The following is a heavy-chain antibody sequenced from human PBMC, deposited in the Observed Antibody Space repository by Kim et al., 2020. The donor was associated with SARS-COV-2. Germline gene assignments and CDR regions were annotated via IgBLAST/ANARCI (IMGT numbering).Heavy chain of an antibody. CDR2: IYSDNNI. V-gene: IGHV3-66*02. J-gene: IGHJ3*02. Sequence: GGSLRLSCAASGFTVSTNYMNWVRQAPGKGLEWLSVIYSDNNIHYADSVKGRFTVSRDNSKNTLYLQMNSLRAEDTAVYYCARPVLGHSGSFDIWGQGTMVTVSS. D-gene: IGHD3-10*01. CDR1: GFTVSTNY. CDR3: ARPVLGHSGSFDI.